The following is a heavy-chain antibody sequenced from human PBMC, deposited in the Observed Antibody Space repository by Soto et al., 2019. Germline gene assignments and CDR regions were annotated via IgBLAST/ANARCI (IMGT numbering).Heavy chain of an antibody. V-gene: IGHV1-69*13. CDR3: ARDHLGITMVPNWFDP. CDR1: GGTFSSYA. Sequence: ASVKVSCKASGGTFSSYAISWVRQAPGQGLEWMGGIIPIFGTANYAQKFQGRVTITADESTSTAYMELSSLRSEDTAVYYCARDHLGITMVPNWFDPWGQGTLVTVSS. D-gene: IGHD3-10*01. CDR2: IIPIFGTA. J-gene: IGHJ5*02.